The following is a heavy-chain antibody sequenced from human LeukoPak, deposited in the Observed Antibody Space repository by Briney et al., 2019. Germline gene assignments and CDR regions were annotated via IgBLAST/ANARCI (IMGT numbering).Heavy chain of an antibody. V-gene: IGHV3-30*14. CDR2: ISYDGSNK. J-gene: IGHJ3*02. Sequence: GGSLRLSCAASGFSFRSYAMHWVRQAPGKGLEWVAVISYDGSNKYYADSVKGRFTISRDNSKNTLYLQMNSLRAEDTAVYYCARSTPRAYYYGSGSPHDAFDIWGQGTMVTVSS. D-gene: IGHD3-10*01. CDR3: ARSTPRAYYYGSGSPHDAFDI. CDR1: GFSFRSYA.